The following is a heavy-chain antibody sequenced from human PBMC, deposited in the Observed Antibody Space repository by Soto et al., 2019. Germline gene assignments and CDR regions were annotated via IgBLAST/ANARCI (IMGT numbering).Heavy chain of an antibody. CDR3: AKDQIVVPAFLFDY. V-gene: IGHV3-23*01. CDR1: GFTFSSYA. CDR2: ISGSGGST. Sequence: PWGSLRLACASSGFTFSSYAISFFLHSAWKGLEWVSAISGSGGSTYYADSVKGRFTISRDNSKNTLYLQMNSLRAEDTAVYYCAKDQIVVPAFLFDYWGQGTLVTVSS. D-gene: IGHD2-2*01. J-gene: IGHJ4*02.